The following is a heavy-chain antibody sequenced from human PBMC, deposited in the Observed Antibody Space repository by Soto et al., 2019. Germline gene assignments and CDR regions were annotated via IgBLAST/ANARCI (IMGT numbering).Heavy chain of an antibody. Sequence: QVQLVESGGGLVKPGGSLRLSCAASGFTFSDYYMSWIRQAPGKVLEGVSYISSSGSTIYYADSEKGRFTISRDNAMNYLFLQMNSLSAEDTAVYYCATTIASGPKRRDDDYWGQGTLVTVSS. CDR2: ISSSGSTI. J-gene: IGHJ4*02. CDR1: GFTFSDYY. V-gene: IGHV3-11*01. CDR3: ATTIASGPKRRDDDY. D-gene: IGHD1-26*01.